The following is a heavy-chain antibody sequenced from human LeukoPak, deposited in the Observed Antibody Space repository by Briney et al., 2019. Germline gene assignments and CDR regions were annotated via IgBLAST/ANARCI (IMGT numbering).Heavy chain of an antibody. J-gene: IGHJ6*02. CDR2: IYYSGST. CDR1: SXX. D-gene: IGHD6-13*01. V-gene: IGHV4-61*07. CDR3: ARQSSSWTLYYYYGMDV. Sequence: SXXGXWIRQPPGKGLEWIGYIYYSGSTNYNPSLKSRVTISVDTCKNQFSLKLSSVTAADTAVYYCARQSSSWTLYYYYGMDVWGQGTTVTVSS.